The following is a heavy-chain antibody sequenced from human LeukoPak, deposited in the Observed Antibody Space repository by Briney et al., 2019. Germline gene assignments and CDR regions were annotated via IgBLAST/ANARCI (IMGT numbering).Heavy chain of an antibody. J-gene: IGHJ4*02. CDR2: IYYSGST. CDR1: GGSISSYY. CDR3: ASLVNPNKNIVVKD. D-gene: IGHD2-21*01. V-gene: IGHV4-59*01. Sequence: PSETLSLTCTVSGGSISSYYWSWIRQPPGKGLEWIGYIYYSGSTNYNPSLKSRVTISVDTSKNQFSLKLSSVTAADTAVYYCASLVNPNKNIVVKDWGQGTLVTVSS.